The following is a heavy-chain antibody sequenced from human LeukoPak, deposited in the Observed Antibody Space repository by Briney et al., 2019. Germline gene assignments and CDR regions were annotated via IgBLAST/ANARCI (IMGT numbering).Heavy chain of an antibody. CDR1: GFTFNNYG. CDR3: ARGKSGSYGLEDY. Sequence: PGESLRLSCAASGFTFNNYGMHWVRQAPGKGLEWVAFIQYDGSNKYYADSVKGRFTISRDNAKNTLYLQMNSLRAEDTAVYYCARGKSGSYGLEDYLGHGTLVTVSS. V-gene: IGHV3-30*02. CDR2: IQYDGSNK. J-gene: IGHJ4*01. D-gene: IGHD1-26*01.